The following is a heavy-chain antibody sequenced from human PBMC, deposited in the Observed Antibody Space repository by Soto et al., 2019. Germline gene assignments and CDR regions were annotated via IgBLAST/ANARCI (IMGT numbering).Heavy chain of an antibody. CDR2: IYYSGST. J-gene: IGHJ4*02. CDR3: ARDKITGLFDY. V-gene: IGHV4-39*07. D-gene: IGHD2-8*02. Sequence: PSETLSLTCTVSGGSISSSSFHWGWIRQPPGKGLEWIGSIYYSGSTYYSPSLKSRVTISVDTSNSQFSLELSSVTAADTAVYYCARDKITGLFDYWGQGTLVTVSS. CDR1: GGSISSSSFH.